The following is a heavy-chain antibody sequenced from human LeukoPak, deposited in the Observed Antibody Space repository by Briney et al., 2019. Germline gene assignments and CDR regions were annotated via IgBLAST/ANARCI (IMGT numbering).Heavy chain of an antibody. CDR1: GYTFSSYW. D-gene: IGHD3-3*01. J-gene: IGHJ4*02. Sequence: GESLKISCKGSGYTFSSYWIGWVRQMPRKGLEWMGIIYPGDSDTRYSPSLRGQVTISVDTSIGTAYLQWSSLKASDTAIYYCARQNDFRLDYWGQGTLVTVSS. V-gene: IGHV5-51*01. CDR2: IYPGDSDT. CDR3: ARQNDFRLDY.